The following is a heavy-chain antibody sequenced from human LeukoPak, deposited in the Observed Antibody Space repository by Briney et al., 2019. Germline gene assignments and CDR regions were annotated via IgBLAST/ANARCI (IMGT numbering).Heavy chain of an antibody. D-gene: IGHD3-10*01. CDR3: TTDRSWDGSGSYLEGWFDS. J-gene: IGHJ5*01. Sequence: GGSLRLSCASTRFTNPWMNWVGQAPWKGPELVGRINTSLDGGKTHYAAPVKGRFFNSRDDSKNTVYLEMSSLKTEDTAVYYCTTDRSWDGSGSYLEGWFDSWGQGTLVTVSS. V-gene: IGHV3-15*01. CDR1: RFTNPW. CDR2: INTSLDGGKT.